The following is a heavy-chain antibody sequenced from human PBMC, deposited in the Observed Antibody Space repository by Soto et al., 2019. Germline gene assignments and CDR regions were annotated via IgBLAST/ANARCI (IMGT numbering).Heavy chain of an antibody. CDR1: GGSISSYY. J-gene: IGHJ1*01. D-gene: IGHD2-21*02. CDR2: IYYSGST. CDR3: ARSQSMVTLAYFQH. V-gene: IGHV4-59*01. Sequence: SETLSLTCTVSGGSISSYYWSWIRQPPGKGLEWIGYIYYSGSTNYNPSLKSRVTISVDTSKNQFSLKLSSVTAADTAVYYCARSQSMVTLAYFQHWGQGTQVTVSS.